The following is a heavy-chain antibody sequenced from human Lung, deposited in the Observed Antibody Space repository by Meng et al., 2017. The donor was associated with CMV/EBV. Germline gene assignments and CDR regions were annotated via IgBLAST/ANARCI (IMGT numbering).Heavy chain of an antibody. V-gene: IGHV3-30*04. Sequence: LKISCADSEFPFRHYAMYWVRQAPGKGLDWVAIISYDGWSKYYADSVKGRFTISRDNSKNTLFLKMNRLTAEDTAVYYCARASGGDKNNYYYYYYGMDVWGQGTTVTVSS. CDR3: ARASGGDKNNYYYYYYGMDV. J-gene: IGHJ6*02. D-gene: IGHD1/OR15-1a*01. CDR2: ISYDGWSK. CDR1: EFPFRHYA.